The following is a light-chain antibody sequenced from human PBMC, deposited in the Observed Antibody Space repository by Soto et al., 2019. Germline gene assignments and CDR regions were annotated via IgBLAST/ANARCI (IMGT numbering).Light chain of an antibody. CDR2: DAS. CDR3: QQYASSPLT. Sequence: EIVLTQSPGTLSLSPGERATLSCRASQTVGRNYLAWYQQKPGQTPRLLIYDASSRATGIPDRFSGSGSGTDFTLTISRLEPDDFAVFYCQQYASSPLTFGGGTKVEIK. J-gene: IGKJ4*01. CDR1: QTVGRNY. V-gene: IGKV3-20*01.